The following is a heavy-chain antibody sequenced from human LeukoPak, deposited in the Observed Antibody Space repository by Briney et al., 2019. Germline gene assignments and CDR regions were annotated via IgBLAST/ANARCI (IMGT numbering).Heavy chain of an antibody. V-gene: IGHV4-59*01. Sequence: PSETLPLTCIVSNGSISTSYWSWIRQPLGKGLEWIGHIYYSGTTIYNPSLKSRVTMSLDTSRNQVSLNCSSVTLADTAVYFLAGDSFGSGWYAVWGRGSLVTVSS. D-gene: IGHD6-19*01. CDR3: AGDSFGSGWYAV. CDR1: NGSISTSY. J-gene: IGHJ2*01. CDR2: IYYSGTT.